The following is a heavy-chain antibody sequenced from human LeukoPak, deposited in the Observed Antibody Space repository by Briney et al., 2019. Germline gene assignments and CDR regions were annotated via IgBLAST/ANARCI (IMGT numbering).Heavy chain of an antibody. J-gene: IGHJ4*02. D-gene: IGHD1-26*01. V-gene: IGHV1-3*01. CDR3: ARAGLYSGSYYWFDY. CDR1: GYTFTSYA. Sequence: GASVKVSCKASGYTFTSYAMHWVRQAPGQRLEWMGWINAGNGNTKYSQKFQGRVTITRDTSASTAYMELSSLRSEDTAVYYCARAGLYSGSYYWFDYWGQGTLVTVSS. CDR2: INAGNGNT.